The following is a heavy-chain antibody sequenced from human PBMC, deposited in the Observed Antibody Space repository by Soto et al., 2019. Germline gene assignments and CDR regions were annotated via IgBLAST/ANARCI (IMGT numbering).Heavy chain of an antibody. J-gene: IGHJ4*02. CDR3: ASYGSSYLPPVY. CDR2: ISGSGGST. Sequence: PGGSLRLSCATSGLTFSNYAMSWVRQAPGKGLEWVSAISGSGGSTYYADSVKGRFTISRDNSKNTLYLQMNSLRAEDTAVYYCASYGSSYLPPVYWCPGTLVTVSS. D-gene: IGHD6-6*01. V-gene: IGHV3-23*01. CDR1: GLTFSNYA.